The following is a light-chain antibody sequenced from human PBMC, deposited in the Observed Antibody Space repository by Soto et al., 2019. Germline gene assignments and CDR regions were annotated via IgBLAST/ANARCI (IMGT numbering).Light chain of an antibody. CDR3: CSYGGSSAYV. Sequence: QSALTQPASVSGSPGQSITISCAGTMRDVGAYNLVSWYQQHPGRAPQLIIYDVSKRPSGVPYRFSGSKSGNTASLTISGLQAEDEADYYCCSYGGSSAYVFGTGTNLPVL. CDR1: MRDVGAYNL. J-gene: IGLJ1*01. CDR2: DVS. V-gene: IGLV2-11*01.